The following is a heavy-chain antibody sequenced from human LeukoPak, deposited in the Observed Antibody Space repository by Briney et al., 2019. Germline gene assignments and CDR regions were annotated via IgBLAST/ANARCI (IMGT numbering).Heavy chain of an antibody. CDR1: GFTFSSYA. CDR2: ISGSGGST. V-gene: IGHV3-23*01. D-gene: IGHD3-22*01. Sequence: GGSLRLSCAASGFTFSSYAMSWVRQAPGKGLEWVSAISGSGGSTYYADSVKGRFTISRDNSKNTLYLQMNSLRAEDTAVYYCARDYYDSSGYFDYWGQGTLVTVSS. CDR3: ARDYYDSSGYFDY. J-gene: IGHJ4*02.